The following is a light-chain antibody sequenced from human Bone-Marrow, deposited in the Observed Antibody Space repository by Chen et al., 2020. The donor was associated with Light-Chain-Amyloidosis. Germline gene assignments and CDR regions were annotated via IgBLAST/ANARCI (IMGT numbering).Light chain of an antibody. V-gene: IGLV1-40*01. CDR3: QSYDNSLSGFYV. CDR1: SSNIGAGYN. J-gene: IGLJ1*01. Sequence: QSVLTQPPSVSGAPGQRVTISCTGTSSNIGAGYNVHWYQHLPGRAPKLLIHDDTNRPSGVPDRFSASKSGTSASLAITGVQAEAEADYYCQSYDNSLSGFYVFGTGTQVSVL. CDR2: DDT.